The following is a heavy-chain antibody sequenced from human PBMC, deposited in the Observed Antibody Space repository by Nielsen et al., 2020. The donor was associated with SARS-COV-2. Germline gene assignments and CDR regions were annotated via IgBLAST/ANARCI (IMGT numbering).Heavy chain of an antibody. CDR2: IYHSGST. J-gene: IGHJ6*02. D-gene: IGHD3-3*01. Sequence: WIRQPPGKGLEWIGEIYHSGSTNYNPSLKSRVTISVDKSKNQFSLKLSSVTAADTALYYCARERVGGITIFGVITRYGMDVWGQGTTVTVPS. CDR3: ARERVGGITIFGVITRYGMDV. V-gene: IGHV4-4*02.